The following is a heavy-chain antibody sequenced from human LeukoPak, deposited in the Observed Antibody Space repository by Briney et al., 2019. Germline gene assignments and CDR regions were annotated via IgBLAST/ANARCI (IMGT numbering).Heavy chain of an antibody. V-gene: IGHV3-30-3*01. D-gene: IGHD3-10*01. J-gene: IGHJ4*02. Sequence: PGRSLRLSCAASGFTFSSYAMPWVRQAPGKGLEWVAVISYDGSNKYYADSVKGRFTISRDNSKNTLYLQMNSLRAEDTAVYYCARDLVRSADPSYYYGSGSPGVWGQGTLVTVSS. CDR1: GFTFSSYA. CDR3: ARDLVRSADPSYYYGSGSPGV. CDR2: ISYDGSNK.